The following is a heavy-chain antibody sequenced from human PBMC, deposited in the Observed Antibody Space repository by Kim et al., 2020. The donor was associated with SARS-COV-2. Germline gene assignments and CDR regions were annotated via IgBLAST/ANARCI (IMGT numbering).Heavy chain of an antibody. CDR3: TTSDYYDRYGNY. CDR2: IKSKTDGGTT. D-gene: IGHD3-22*01. Sequence: GGSLRLSCAASGFTFSNAWMSWVRQAPGKGLEWVGRIKSKTDGGTTDYAAPVKGRFTISRDDSKNTLYLQMNSLKTEDTAVYYCTTSDYYDRYGNYWGQGTLVTVSS. J-gene: IGHJ4*02. V-gene: IGHV3-15*01. CDR1: GFTFSNAW.